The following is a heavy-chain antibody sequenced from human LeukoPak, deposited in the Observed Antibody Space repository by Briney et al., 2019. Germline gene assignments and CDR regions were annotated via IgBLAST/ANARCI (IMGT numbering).Heavy chain of an antibody. V-gene: IGHV4-34*01. D-gene: IGHD3-16*02. Sequence: SETLSLTCAVYGGSFSGYYWSWIRQPPGKGLEWIGEINHSGSTNYNPSLKSRVTISVDTSKNQFSLKLSSVTAADTAVYYCARGLTFGGVIVMYYFDYWGQGTLVTVSS. J-gene: IGHJ4*02. CDR3: ARGLTFGGVIVMYYFDY. CDR2: INHSGST. CDR1: GGSFSGYY.